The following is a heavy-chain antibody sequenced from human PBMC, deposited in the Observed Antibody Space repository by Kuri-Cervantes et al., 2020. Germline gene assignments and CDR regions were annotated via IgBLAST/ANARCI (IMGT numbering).Heavy chain of an antibody. J-gene: IGHJ4*02. V-gene: IGHV3-9*01. Sequence: GGSLRLSCAASGFAFDDYAMHWVRQAPGKGLEWVSGISWNSGSIGYADSVKGRFTISRDNAKNSLYLQMNSLRAEDTAVYYCARSMGYCINGVCYGGEDYFDYWGQGTLVTVSS. D-gene: IGHD2-8*01. CDR3: ARSMGYCINGVCYGGEDYFDY. CDR2: ISWNSGSI. CDR1: GFAFDDYA.